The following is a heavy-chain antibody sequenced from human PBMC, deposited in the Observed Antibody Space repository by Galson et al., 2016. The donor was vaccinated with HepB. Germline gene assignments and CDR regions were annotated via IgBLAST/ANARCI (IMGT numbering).Heavy chain of an antibody. CDR2: ISPSGGTT. Sequence: SLRLSCAASGFTFSNYAMSRVRQASGKGLEWVSTISPSGGTTYYADSVKGRFTISRDNSKNTLYLQMNSLRAEDTAVYYCAKSRKSSGGATYNSWQRLGVLGFDAFDFWGQGTLVTVSS. V-gene: IGHV3-23*01. CDR3: AKSRKSSGGATYNSWQRLGVLGFDAFDF. CDR1: GFTFSNYA. J-gene: IGHJ4*02. D-gene: IGHD6-6*01.